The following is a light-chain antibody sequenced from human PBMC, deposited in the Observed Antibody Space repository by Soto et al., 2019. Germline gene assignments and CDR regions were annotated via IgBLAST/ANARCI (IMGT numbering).Light chain of an antibody. CDR1: SSDIGAFNF. CDR2: EVT. CDR3: SSYTSSKTLV. V-gene: IGLV2-14*01. J-gene: IGLJ2*01. Sequence: QSALTQPASVSGSPGQSITISCTGTSSDIGAFNFVSWYQQHPGKAPKLIIYEVTNRPSGVSNRFSGSKSGNAASLMISGLQAEDEADYYCSSYTSSKTLVFGGGTKLTVL.